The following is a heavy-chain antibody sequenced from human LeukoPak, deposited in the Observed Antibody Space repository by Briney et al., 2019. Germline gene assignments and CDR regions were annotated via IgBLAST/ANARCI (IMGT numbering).Heavy chain of an antibody. CDR1: GFTFSSYD. V-gene: IGHV3-13*01. CDR2: IGTAGDT. Sequence: GGSLRLSCASSGFTFSSYDMHWVRQATGKGLEWVSAIGTAGDTYYPGSVKGRFTISRENAKNSLYLQMNSLRAGGTAVYYCARIQGLDFRWYFALWGRGTLVTVSS. CDR3: ARIQGLDFRWYFAL. J-gene: IGHJ2*01.